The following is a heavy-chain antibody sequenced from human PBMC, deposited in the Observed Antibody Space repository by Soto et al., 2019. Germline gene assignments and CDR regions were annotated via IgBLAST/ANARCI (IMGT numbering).Heavy chain of an antibody. V-gene: IGHV1-18*01. D-gene: IGHD3-10*01. J-gene: IGHJ6*02. CDR1: GYTFTSYG. CDR2: ISAYNGNT. Sequence: ASVKVSCKASGYTFTSYGISWVRQAPGQGLEWMGWISAYNGNTNYAQKLQGRVTMTTDTSTSTAYMELRSLRSDDTAVYYCARDGWFGELLYYYYYYYGMDVWGQGTTVTVSS. CDR3: ARDGWFGELLYYYYYYYGMDV.